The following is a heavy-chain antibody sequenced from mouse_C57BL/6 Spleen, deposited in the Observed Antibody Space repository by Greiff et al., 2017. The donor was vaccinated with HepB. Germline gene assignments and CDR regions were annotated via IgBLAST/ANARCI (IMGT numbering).Heavy chain of an antibody. D-gene: IGHD1-1*01. J-gene: IGHJ1*03. CDR1: GYSITSGYY. Sequence: EVQLQQSGPGLVKPSQSLSLTCSVTGYSITSGYYWNWIRQFPGNKLEWMGYISYDGSNNYNPSLKNRISITRDTSKNQFFLKLNSVTTEDTATYYCARDKGLYYGSSYEYFDVWGTGTTVTVSS. V-gene: IGHV3-6*01. CDR3: ARDKGLYYGSSYEYFDV. CDR2: ISYDGSN.